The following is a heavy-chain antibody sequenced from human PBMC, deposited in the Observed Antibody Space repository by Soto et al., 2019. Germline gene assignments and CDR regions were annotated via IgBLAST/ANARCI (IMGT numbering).Heavy chain of an antibody. V-gene: IGHV3-11*01. Sequence: PGGSLRLSCAASGFTFSDYYMSWIRQAPGKGLEWVSYISSSGSTIYYADSVKGRFTISRDNAKNSLYLQMNSLRAEDTAVYYCARVYCSSTSCYAPEYFQHWGQGTLVTVSS. CDR3: ARVYCSSTSCYAPEYFQH. CDR1: GFTFSDYY. D-gene: IGHD2-2*01. J-gene: IGHJ1*01. CDR2: ISSSGSTI.